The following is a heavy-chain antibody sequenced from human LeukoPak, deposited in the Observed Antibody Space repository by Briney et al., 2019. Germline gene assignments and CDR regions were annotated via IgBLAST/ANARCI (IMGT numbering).Heavy chain of an antibody. J-gene: IGHJ4*02. Sequence: SVKVSCKASGGTFSGYAISWVRQAPGQGLEWMGRIIPIFGTANYAQKFQGRVTITTDESTSTAYMELSSLRSEDTAVYYCARGALDSSGYLFDYWGQGTLVTVSS. CDR1: GGTFSGYA. CDR2: IIPIFGTA. CDR3: ARGALDSSGYLFDY. V-gene: IGHV1-69*05. D-gene: IGHD3-22*01.